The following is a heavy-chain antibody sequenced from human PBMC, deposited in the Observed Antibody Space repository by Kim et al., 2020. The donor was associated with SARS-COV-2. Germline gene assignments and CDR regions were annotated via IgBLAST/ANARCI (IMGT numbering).Heavy chain of an antibody. V-gene: IGHV3-21*01. CDR3: ARDKYGDIRDYYYYYGMDV. CDR2: ISSSSSYI. CDR1: GFTFSSYS. D-gene: IGHD4-17*01. Sequence: GGSLRLSCAASGFTFSSYSMNWVRQAPGKGLEWVSSISSSSSYIYYADSVKGRFTISRDNAKNSLYLQMNSLRAEDTAVYYCARDKYGDIRDYYYYYGMDVWGQGTTVTVSS. J-gene: IGHJ6*02.